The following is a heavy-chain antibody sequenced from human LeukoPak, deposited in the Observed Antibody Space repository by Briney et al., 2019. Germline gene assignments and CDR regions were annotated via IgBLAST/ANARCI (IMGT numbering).Heavy chain of an antibody. D-gene: IGHD6-19*01. J-gene: IGHJ4*02. CDR3: ARGSGVYSSGWYDFDY. Sequence: SETLSLTCTVSGGSISSYYWSWIRQPPGKGLEWIGYIYYSGSPIYSPSLKSRVTLSLDTSKNQFSLNLTSVTAADTAVYYCARGSGVYSSGWYDFDYWGQGTLVTVSS. CDR1: GGSISSYY. V-gene: IGHV4-59*01. CDR2: IYYSGSP.